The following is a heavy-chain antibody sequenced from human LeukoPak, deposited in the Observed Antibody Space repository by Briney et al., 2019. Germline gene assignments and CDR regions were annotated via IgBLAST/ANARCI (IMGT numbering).Heavy chain of an antibody. CDR2: INHSGST. J-gene: IGHJ5*02. D-gene: IGHD2-2*01. CDR3: ARAQGYCSSTSCYRWFDP. Sequence: PGGSLRLSSAASGFTFSSYAMSWVRQAPGKGLEWIGEINHSGSTNYNPSLKSRVTISVDTSKNQFSLKLSSVTAADTAVYYCARAQGYCSSTSCYRWFDPWGQGTLVTVSS. CDR1: GFTFSSYA. V-gene: IGHV4-34*01.